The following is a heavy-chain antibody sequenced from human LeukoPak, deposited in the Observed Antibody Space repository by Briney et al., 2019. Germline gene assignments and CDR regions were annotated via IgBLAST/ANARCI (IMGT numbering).Heavy chain of an antibody. CDR1: GFTVSNNF. CDR2: IYSGGNT. J-gene: IGHJ4*02. CDR3: ARGHADSSGSWYGRFDY. V-gene: IGHV3-53*01. Sequence: GGSLRLSCAASGFTVSNNFMSWVRQAPGKGLEWVSVIYSGGNTYYADSVKGRFTISRDNSKNTLYLQMNSLRAEDTAVFYCARGHADSSGSWYGRFDYWGQGTQVTVSS. D-gene: IGHD6-13*01.